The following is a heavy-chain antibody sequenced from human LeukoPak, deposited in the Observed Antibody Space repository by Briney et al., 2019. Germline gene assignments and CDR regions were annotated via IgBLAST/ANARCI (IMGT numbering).Heavy chain of an antibody. CDR2: ISGSGGST. CDR3: AKAMGGFIAVSGAT. Sequence: GGSLRLSCAASGFTFSSYAMSWVRQAPGKGLEWFSAISGSGGSTYYADSVKGRFTISRDNSKNTLYLQVNSLRAEDTAVYYCAKAMGGFIAVSGATWGQGTLVTVSS. V-gene: IGHV3-23*01. CDR1: GFTFSSYA. J-gene: IGHJ5*02. D-gene: IGHD6-19*01.